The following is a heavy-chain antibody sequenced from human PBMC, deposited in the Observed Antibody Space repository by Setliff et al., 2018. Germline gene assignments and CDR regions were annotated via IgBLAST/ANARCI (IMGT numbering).Heavy chain of an antibody. J-gene: IGHJ6*03. CDR2: IYIGGSA. CDR3: AREQWLDPPGYYYMDV. V-gene: IGHV4-4*07. D-gene: IGHD6-19*01. CDR1: GGSISSYY. Sequence: TLSLTCTVSGGSISSYYWSWIRQPAGKGLEWIGHIYIGGSANYNPSLKSRVTMSIDTSKNQFSLKLNSVTAADMAVYYCAREQWLDPPGYYYMDVWAKGTTVTVS.